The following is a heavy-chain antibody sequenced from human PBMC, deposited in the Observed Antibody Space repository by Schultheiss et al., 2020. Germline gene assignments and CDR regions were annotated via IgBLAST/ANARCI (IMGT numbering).Heavy chain of an antibody. D-gene: IGHD3-9*01. J-gene: IGHJ4*02. CDR2: ISYDGRNK. CDR1: GFTFSSYG. V-gene: IGHV3-30*18. Sequence: GGSLRLSCAASGFTFSSYGMHWVRQAPGKGLEWVAVISYDGRNKDYADSVKGRFTISRDNSKNTLFLQMNSLRAEDTAVYYCAKGELQYFDWFNYFDYWGQGTLVTVSS. CDR3: AKGELQYFDWFNYFDY.